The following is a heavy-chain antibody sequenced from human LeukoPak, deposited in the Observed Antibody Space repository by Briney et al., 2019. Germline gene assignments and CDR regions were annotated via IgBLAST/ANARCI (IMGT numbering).Heavy chain of an antibody. V-gene: IGHV1-24*01. CDR2: FDPEDGET. D-gene: IGHD2-15*01. CDR3: ASGYCSGGSCSHESDY. Sequence: ASVKVSCKVSGYTLTELSMHWVRQAPGKGLEWMGGFDPEDGETIYAQKFQGRVTMTEDTSTDTACMELSSLRSEDTAVYYCASGYCSGGSCSHESDYWGQGTLVTVSS. J-gene: IGHJ4*02. CDR1: GYTLTELS.